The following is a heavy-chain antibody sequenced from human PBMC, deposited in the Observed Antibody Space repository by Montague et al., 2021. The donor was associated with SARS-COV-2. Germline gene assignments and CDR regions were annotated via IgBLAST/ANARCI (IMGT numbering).Heavy chain of an antibody. CDR2: INHSGST. J-gene: IGHJ6*02. D-gene: IGHD2-2*01. V-gene: IGHV4-34*01. Sequence: SETLSLTCAVYGGSGSGDYWGRIRQPPGKGLEWIGAINHSGSTNYNPSLKSRVTISVDTSKNQFSLKLSSVTAADTAVYYCARVRAVPAAMRIFSLGRSYYGMDVWGQGTTVTVSS. CDR1: GGSGSGDY. CDR3: ARVRAVPAAMRIFSLGRSYYGMDV.